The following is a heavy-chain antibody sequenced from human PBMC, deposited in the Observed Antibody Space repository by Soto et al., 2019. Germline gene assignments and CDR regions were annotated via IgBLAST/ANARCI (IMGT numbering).Heavy chain of an antibody. J-gene: IGHJ4*02. Sequence: PGGSLRLSCATSVFTFGYHAMQWVRQAPGEGLEWVSGVRGDFVTTPYADSVKGRFTISRDNSKNTLYLQMNSLRAEDTAIYYCVKEGKMGVEGFDFWGQGTLVTVSS. V-gene: IGHV3-23*01. CDR1: VFTFGYHA. CDR2: VRGDFVTT. CDR3: VKEGKMGVEGFDF. D-gene: IGHD1-26*01.